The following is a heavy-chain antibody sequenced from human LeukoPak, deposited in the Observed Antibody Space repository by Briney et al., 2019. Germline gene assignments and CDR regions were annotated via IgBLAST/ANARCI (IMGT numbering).Heavy chain of an antibody. CDR3: ARDLTYSSSGGPDWFDP. CDR2: ISSSSSYI. J-gene: IGHJ5*02. Sequence: GGSLRPSCAASGFTFSSYSMNWVRQAPGKGLEWVSSISSSSSYIYYADSVKGRFTISRDNAKNSLYLQMNTLRAEDTAVYYCARDLTYSSSGGPDWFDPWGQGTLVTVSS. D-gene: IGHD6-6*01. CDR1: GFTFSSYS. V-gene: IGHV3-21*01.